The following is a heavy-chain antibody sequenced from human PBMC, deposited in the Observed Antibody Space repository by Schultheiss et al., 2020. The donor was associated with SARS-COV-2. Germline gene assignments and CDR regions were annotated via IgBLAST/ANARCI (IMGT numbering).Heavy chain of an antibody. V-gene: IGHV3-30*03. D-gene: IGHD3-22*01. CDR1: GFTVSSNY. CDR3: ARVADTYYYDSCPDY. J-gene: IGHJ4*02. CDR2: ISYDGSNK. Sequence: GGSLRLSCAASGFTVSSNYMSWVRQAPGKGLEWVAVISYDGSNKYYADSVKGRFTISRDNSKNMLYLQMNSLRAEDTAVYYCARVADTYYYDSCPDYWGQGTLVTVSS.